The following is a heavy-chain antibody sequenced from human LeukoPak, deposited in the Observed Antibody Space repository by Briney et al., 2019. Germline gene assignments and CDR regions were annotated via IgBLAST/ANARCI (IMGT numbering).Heavy chain of an antibody. Sequence: PGGSLRLSCAASGFTFSSYEMNWVRQAPGKGLEWVSYISSSGSTIYYAESVKGRFTISRDNAKNSMYLQMNSLRAEDTAVYYCARVSAAATREDFDYWGQGTLVTVSS. CDR1: GFTFSSYE. CDR3: ARVSAAATREDFDY. D-gene: IGHD6-13*01. V-gene: IGHV3-48*03. CDR2: ISSSGSTI. J-gene: IGHJ4*02.